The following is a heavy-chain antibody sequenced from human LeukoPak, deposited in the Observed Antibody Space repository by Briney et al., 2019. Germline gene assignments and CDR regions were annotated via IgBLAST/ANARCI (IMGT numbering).Heavy chain of an antibody. CDR3: AELGITMIGGV. J-gene: IGHJ6*04. Sequence: QPGGALRLSCAASGFTFSSNWMNWVRQAPGKGLEWVSYISSSGSTIYYADSVKGRFTISRDNAKNSLYLQMNSLRAEDTAVYYCAELGITMIGGVWGKGTTVTISS. V-gene: IGHV3-48*04. CDR2: ISSSGSTI. CDR1: GFTFSSNW. D-gene: IGHD3-10*02.